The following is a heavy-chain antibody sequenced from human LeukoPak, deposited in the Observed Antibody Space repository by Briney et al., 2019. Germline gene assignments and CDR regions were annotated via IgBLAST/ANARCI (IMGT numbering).Heavy chain of an antibody. CDR3: AHIPRSRLPALQGANWFDP. J-gene: IGHJ5*02. CDR2: ISGSGGST. D-gene: IGHD1-14*01. V-gene: IGHV3-23*01. CDR1: GFTFSSYA. Sequence: GGSLRLSCAASGFTFSSYAMSWVRQAPGKGLEWVSAISGSGGSTYYADSVKGRFTISRDNSKNTLYLQMNSLRAEDTAVYYCAHIPRSRLPALQGANWFDPWGQGTLVTVSS.